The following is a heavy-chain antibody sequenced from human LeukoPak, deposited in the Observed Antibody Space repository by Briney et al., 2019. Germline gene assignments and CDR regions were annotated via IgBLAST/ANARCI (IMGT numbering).Heavy chain of an antibody. CDR3: AKDLVSSSWYNWFDP. CDR1: GFPCSIYA. V-gene: IGHV3-23*01. Sequence: PGGSLRLSCAAWGFPCSIYAMRWVRRATGKGLEWVSAISGSGGSTYYADSVKGRFTISRDNSKNTLYLQMNSLRAEDTAVYYCAKDLVSSSWYNWFDPWGQGNLVTVSS. CDR2: ISGSGGST. J-gene: IGHJ5*02. D-gene: IGHD6-13*01.